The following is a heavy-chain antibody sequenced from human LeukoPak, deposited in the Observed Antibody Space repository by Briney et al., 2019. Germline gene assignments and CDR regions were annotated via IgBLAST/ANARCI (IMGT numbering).Heavy chain of an antibody. CDR1: GFTFSSYW. Sequence: PGQSLRLSCAASGFTFSSYWMHWVRQAPGKGLVWVSRINSDGSSTSYADSVKGRFTISRDNAKNTLYLQMNSLRAEDTAVYYCARGKWFGELGASDIWGQGTMVTVSS. CDR2: INSDGSST. D-gene: IGHD3-10*01. V-gene: IGHV3-74*01. CDR3: ARGKWFGELGASDI. J-gene: IGHJ3*02.